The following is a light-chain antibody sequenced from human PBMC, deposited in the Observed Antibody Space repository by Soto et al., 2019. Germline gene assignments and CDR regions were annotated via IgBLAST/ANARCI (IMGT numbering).Light chain of an antibody. CDR1: QSVNGH. V-gene: IGKV3-15*01. CDR2: GTS. J-gene: IGKJ1*01. Sequence: EIVGTQSPATLSVSPGERATLSCRVSQSVNGHLAWYQQRPGQAPRLLIYGTSTRATDVPLRFSGGGSGTEFTLTISSLQSEDFAVYFCHQYFDWPRGTFCQGTKLEI. CDR3: HQYFDWPRGT.